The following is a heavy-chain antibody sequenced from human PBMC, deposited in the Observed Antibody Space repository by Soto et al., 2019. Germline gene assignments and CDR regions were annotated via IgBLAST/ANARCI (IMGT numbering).Heavy chain of an antibody. V-gene: IGHV4-34*09. D-gene: IGHD6-13*01. Sequence: ASETLSLTCAVSGGSFRGYFWSWIRQSPAKGLEWIGYIYYSGSTYYNPSLKSRVTISVDTSKNQFSLKLSSVTAADTAVYYCASASAWGSSWYGSFDYWGQGTLVTVSS. CDR2: IYYSGST. CDR1: GGSFRGYF. CDR3: ASASAWGSSWYGSFDY. J-gene: IGHJ4*02.